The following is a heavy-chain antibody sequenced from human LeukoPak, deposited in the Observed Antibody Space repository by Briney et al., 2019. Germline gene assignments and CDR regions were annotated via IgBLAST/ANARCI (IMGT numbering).Heavy chain of an antibody. D-gene: IGHD6-13*01. Sequence: GGSLRLSCAASGFTFSDYYMSGLRQAPGKGVEWVSYISSSGSTIYYADSVKGRFTISRDNAKNSLYLQMNSLRAEDTAVYYCARGPPYSSSFDCWGQGTLVTVSS. CDR3: ARGPPYSSSFDC. CDR1: GFTFSDYY. J-gene: IGHJ4*02. CDR2: ISSSGSTI. V-gene: IGHV3-11*01.